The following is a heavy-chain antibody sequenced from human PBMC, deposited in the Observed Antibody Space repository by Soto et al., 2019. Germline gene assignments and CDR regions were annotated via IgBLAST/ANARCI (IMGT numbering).Heavy chain of an antibody. J-gene: IGHJ4*02. Sequence: GGSLRLSCAASGFTFSSYAMSWVRQAPGKGLEWVSAISGSGGSTYYADSVKGRFTISRDNSKNTLYLQMNSLRAEDTAVYYCAKSPSYCSGGSCYGSGDYWGQGTLVTVSS. CDR1: GFTFSSYA. D-gene: IGHD2-15*01. CDR3: AKSPSYCSGGSCYGSGDY. CDR2: ISGSGGST. V-gene: IGHV3-23*01.